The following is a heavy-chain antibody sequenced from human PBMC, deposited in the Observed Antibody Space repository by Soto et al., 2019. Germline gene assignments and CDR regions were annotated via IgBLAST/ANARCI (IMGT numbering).Heavy chain of an antibody. CDR3: ARDKLTGDSWEAFDI. J-gene: IGHJ3*02. Sequence: EMQLLQSGGGFVRPGGPLRLPGGASDFTSSSYILSWVRQAPGKGLEGISYIDTAGGTVYYGDSVWGRFTISRDNARNSLYLQMNSLRDEDTAVYYCARDKLTGDSWEAFDIWGQGTVVTVSS. V-gene: IGHV3-48*02. D-gene: IGHD7-27*01. CDR1: DFTSSSYI. CDR2: IDTAGGTV.